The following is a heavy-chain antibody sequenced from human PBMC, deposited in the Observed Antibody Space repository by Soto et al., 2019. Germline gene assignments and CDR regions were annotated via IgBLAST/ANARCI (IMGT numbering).Heavy chain of an antibody. CDR2: IDPSDSYT. CDR1: GYSFTSYW. CDR3: ARRLGGVYGGNFLFDAFDI. Sequence: LGESLKISCKGSGYSFTSYWISWVRQMPGKGLEWMGRIDPSDSYTNYSPSFQGHVTISADKSISTAYLQWSSLKASDTAMYYCARRLGGVYGGNFLFDAFDIWGQGTMVTVSS. D-gene: IGHD2-8*02. V-gene: IGHV5-10-1*01. J-gene: IGHJ3*02.